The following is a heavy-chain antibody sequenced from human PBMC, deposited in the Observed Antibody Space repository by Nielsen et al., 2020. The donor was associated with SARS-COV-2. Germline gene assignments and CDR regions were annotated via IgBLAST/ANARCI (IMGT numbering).Heavy chain of an antibody. CDR3: ARPASGTYQNPDS. CDR1: GYSFTSNW. V-gene: IGHV5-10-1*01. D-gene: IGHD1-26*01. Sequence: GGSLRLSCKGSGYSFTSNWITWVRQVPGKGLEWVGRIDPSDSYTNYSPSFQSHVTISVDRAISTAFLQWSSLRASDSAMYYCARPASGTYQNPDSWGQGTLVTVTS. CDR2: IDPSDSYT. J-gene: IGHJ4*02.